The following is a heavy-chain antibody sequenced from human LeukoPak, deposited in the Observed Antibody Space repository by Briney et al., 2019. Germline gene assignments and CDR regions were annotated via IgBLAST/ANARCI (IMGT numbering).Heavy chain of an antibody. V-gene: IGHV1-2*02. CDR2: INPNSGGT. D-gene: IGHD1-26*01. CDR1: GYTFTGYY. CDR3: ARYSGSYYRFDY. Sequence: APVKVSCKTSGYTFTGYYMHWVRQAPGQGLEWMGWINPNSGGTNYAQKFQGRVTMTRDTSIRTAYMELSRLRSDDTAVYYCARYSGSYYRFDYWGQGTLVTVSS. J-gene: IGHJ4*02.